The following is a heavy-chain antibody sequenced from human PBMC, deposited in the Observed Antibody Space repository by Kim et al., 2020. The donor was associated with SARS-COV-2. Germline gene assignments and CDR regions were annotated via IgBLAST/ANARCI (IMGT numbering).Heavy chain of an antibody. D-gene: IGHD3-10*01. V-gene: IGHV4-59*13. CDR3: ASSRRGPFDY. CDR1: GGSISSYY. CDR2: TYYSGST. Sequence: SETLSLTCTVSGGSISSYYWSWIRQPPGKGLEWIGYTYYSGSTNYNPSLKSRVTISVDTSKNQFSLKLSSVTAADTAVYYCASSRRGPFDYWGQGTLVTVSS. J-gene: IGHJ4*02.